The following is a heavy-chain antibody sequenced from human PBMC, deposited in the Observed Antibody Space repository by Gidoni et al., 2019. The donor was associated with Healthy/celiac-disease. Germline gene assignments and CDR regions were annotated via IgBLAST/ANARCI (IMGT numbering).Heavy chain of an antibody. V-gene: IGHV3-43*01. CDR3: AKDIRYYYYGMDV. CDR2: ISWDGGST. CDR1: GFTFDDYT. J-gene: IGHJ6*02. Sequence: EVQLVESGGVAVQPGGSLRLSCAASGFTFDDYTMHWVRQAPGKGLEWVSLISWDGGSTYYADSVKGRFTISRDNSKNSLYLQMNSLRTEDTALYYCAKDIRYYYYGMDVWGQGTTVTVSS.